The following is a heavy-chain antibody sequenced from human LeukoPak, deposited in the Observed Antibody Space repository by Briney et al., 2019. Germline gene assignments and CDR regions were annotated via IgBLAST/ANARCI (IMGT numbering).Heavy chain of an antibody. Sequence: ASVKVSCKASGYTFTGYYMHWVRQAPGQGLEWMGWINPNSGGTNYAQKFQGRVTMTRDTSISTAYMELSRLRSDGTAVYYCARMDYYDSSGYYSGYWGQGTLVTVSS. CDR2: INPNSGGT. CDR3: ARMDYYDSSGYYSGY. J-gene: IGHJ4*02. CDR1: GYTFTGYY. V-gene: IGHV1-2*02. D-gene: IGHD3-22*01.